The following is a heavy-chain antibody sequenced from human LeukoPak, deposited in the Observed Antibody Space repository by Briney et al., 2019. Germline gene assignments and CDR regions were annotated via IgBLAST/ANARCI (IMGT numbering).Heavy chain of an antibody. V-gene: IGHV1-2*02. J-gene: IGHJ4*02. D-gene: IGHD1-26*01. Sequence: ASVKVSCKASGYTFTGYYMHWVRQAPGQGLEWMGWINPNSGGTNYAQKLQGRVTMTTDTSTSTAYMELRSLRSDDTAVYYCARDLGIVGATFSYFDYCGQGTLVTVSS. CDR3: ARDLGIVGATFSYFDY. CDR1: GYTFTGYY. CDR2: INPNSGGT.